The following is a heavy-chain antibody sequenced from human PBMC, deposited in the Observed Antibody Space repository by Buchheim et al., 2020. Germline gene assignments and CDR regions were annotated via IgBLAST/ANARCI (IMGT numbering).Heavy chain of an antibody. V-gene: IGHV3-33*01. CDR1: RFTFTNYD. J-gene: IGHJ6*02. CDR2: VWFDGSNK. CDR3: ARACYDFWSGLQRSYYYGLDV. D-gene: IGHD3-3*01. Sequence: QEQLVESGGGVVRPGRSLRLSCAASRFTFTNYDMHWVRQAPGKGLDWVAVVWFDGSNKYYADSVKGRFTISRDNSKDTLYLQMSSLRAEDTAVYYCARACYDFWSGLQRSYYYGLDVWGQGTT.